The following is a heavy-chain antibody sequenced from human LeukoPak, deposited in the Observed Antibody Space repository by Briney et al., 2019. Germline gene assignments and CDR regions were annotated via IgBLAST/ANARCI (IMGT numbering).Heavy chain of an antibody. CDR3: ARSGGYGSSWSL. V-gene: IGHV4-59*01. J-gene: IGHJ4*02. D-gene: IGHD6-13*01. CDR1: GGSSRTYY. CDR2: ITNSGIA. Sequence: SETLSLTCTVSGGSSRTYYWNWLRQPPGKALEWIGCITNSGIATYSPPLQSRITISVDSSRSQISLKLNSVTAADTAMYYCARSGGYGSSWSLWGQGTLVTVSS.